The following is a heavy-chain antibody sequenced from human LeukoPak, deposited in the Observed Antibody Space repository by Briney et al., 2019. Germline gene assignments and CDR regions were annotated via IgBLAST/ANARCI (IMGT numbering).Heavy chain of an antibody. V-gene: IGHV3-30*02. CDR2: IRYDGSNK. Sequence: GGSLRLSCAASGFTFSSYGMHWVRQAPSKGLEWVAFIRYDGSNKYYADSVKGRFTISRDNSKNTLYLQMNSLRAEDTAVYYCAKDDGPLWWRKNFDYWGQGTLVTVSS. J-gene: IGHJ4*02. CDR3: AKDDGPLWWRKNFDY. CDR1: GFTFSSYG. D-gene: IGHD2-21*01.